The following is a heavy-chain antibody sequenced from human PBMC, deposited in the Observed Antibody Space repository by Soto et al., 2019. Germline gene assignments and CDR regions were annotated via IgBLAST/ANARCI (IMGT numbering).Heavy chain of an antibody. CDR3: VRTWHGFDI. CDR1: GFTFSTYW. J-gene: IGHJ3*02. CDR2: INGDGSYT. V-gene: IGHV3-74*01. Sequence: EVQLVESGGGLVQPGGSLRLSCAASGFTFSTYWMHWVRQAPEKGLLWVSYINGDGSYTDFADSVKGRFTISRDNAKNTVYLQMQSLRVEDTAVYFCVRTWHGFDIWGPGTMVTVSS.